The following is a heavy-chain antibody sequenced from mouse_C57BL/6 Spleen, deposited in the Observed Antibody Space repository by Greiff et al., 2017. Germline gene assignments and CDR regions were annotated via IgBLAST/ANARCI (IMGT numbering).Heavy chain of an antibody. V-gene: IGHV1-7*01. CDR3: VRSADGYYWYFDV. Sequence: QVQLQQSGAELAKPGASVKLSCKASGYTFTSYWMHWVKQRPGQGLEWIGYINPSSGYTKYNQKFKDKATLTADKSSSTAYMQLSSLPYEDSAGYYCVRSADGYYWYFDVWGTGTTVTVSS. D-gene: IGHD2-3*01. J-gene: IGHJ1*03. CDR1: GYTFTSYW. CDR2: INPSSGYT.